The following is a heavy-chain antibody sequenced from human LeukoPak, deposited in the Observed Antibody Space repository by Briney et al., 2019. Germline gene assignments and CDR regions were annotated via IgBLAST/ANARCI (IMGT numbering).Heavy chain of an antibody. V-gene: IGHV4-34*01. D-gene: IGHD3-22*01. CDR2: INHSGST. Sequence: SETLSLTCAVYGGSFSGYYWSWIRQPPGKGLEWIGEINHSGSTNYNPSLKSRVTISVDTSKNQFSLRLSSVTAADTAVYYCARLSGSGYPFDYWGQGTLVTVSS. CDR3: ARLSGSGYPFDY. J-gene: IGHJ4*02. CDR1: GGSFSGYY.